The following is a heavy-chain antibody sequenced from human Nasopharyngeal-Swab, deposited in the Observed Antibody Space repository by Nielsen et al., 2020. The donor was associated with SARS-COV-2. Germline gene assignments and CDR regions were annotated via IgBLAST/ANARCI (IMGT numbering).Heavy chain of an antibody. D-gene: IGHD3-10*01. CDR1: GGSISSSSYY. J-gene: IGHJ4*02. CDR3: AREAPGESIFDY. CDR2: IYYSGST. V-gene: IGHV4-39*02. Sequence: SETLSLTCTVSGGSISSSSYYWGWIRQPPGKGLEWIGSIYYSGSTYYNPSLKSRVTISVDTSKNQFSLKLSSVTAADTAVYYCAREAPGESIFDYWGQGTLVTVSS.